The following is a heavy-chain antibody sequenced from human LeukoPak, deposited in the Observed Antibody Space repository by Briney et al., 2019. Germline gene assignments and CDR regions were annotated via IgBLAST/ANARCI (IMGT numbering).Heavy chain of an antibody. CDR1: GFTFSSYA. V-gene: IGHV3-23*01. J-gene: IGHJ4*02. CDR3: ARDVPRSGWAFDY. CDR2: ILNSGGST. Sequence: PGGSLRLSCAASGFTFSSYAMALVRQAPGKGLEWVSAILNSGGSTYYADSVKGRFTVSRDNSKNTLYLQMDSLRAEDTAVYYCARDVPRSGWAFDYWGQGTLVTVPS. D-gene: IGHD6-19*01.